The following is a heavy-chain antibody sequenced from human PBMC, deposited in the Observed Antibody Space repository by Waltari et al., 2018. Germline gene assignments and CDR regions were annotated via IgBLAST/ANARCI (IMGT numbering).Heavy chain of an antibody. V-gene: IGHV4-38-2*01. D-gene: IGHD1-26*01. CDR2: IYHGGST. J-gene: IGHJ6*03. Sequence: QVQLQESGPGLVKPSETLSLTCAVSGYSISSGYYWGWIRQPPGKGLEWIGSIYHGGSTDYNPSLKSRVTISVDTSKNQFSLKLSSVTAADTAVYYCARSVRDTGATRSYYMDVWGKGTTVTVSS. CDR1: GYSISSGYY. CDR3: ARSVRDTGATRSYYMDV.